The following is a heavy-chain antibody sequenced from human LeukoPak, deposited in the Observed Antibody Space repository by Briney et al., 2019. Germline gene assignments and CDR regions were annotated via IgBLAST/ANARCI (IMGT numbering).Heavy chain of an antibody. Sequence: SETLSLTCTVSGGSISSSSYYWGWIRQPPGKGLEWIGSIYYSGSTNYNPSLKSRVTISVDTSKNQFSLKLSSVTAAETAVYYCAKVGRYILTGYGPEYYFDYWGQGTLVTVSS. J-gene: IGHJ4*02. CDR1: GGSISSSSYY. D-gene: IGHD3-9*01. CDR3: AKVGRYILTGYGPEYYFDY. CDR2: IYYSGST. V-gene: IGHV4-39*07.